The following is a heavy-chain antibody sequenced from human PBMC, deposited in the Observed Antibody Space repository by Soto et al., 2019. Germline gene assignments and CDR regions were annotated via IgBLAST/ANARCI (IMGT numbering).Heavy chain of an antibody. V-gene: IGHV3-23*01. CDR3: ARRGSGSYYDY. Sequence: EVQLLESGGGLVQPGGSLRLSCAASGFTFSSYAMRWVRQAPVKGLEWVSAISGSGGSTYYADSVKGRFTISRDNSKNTLYLQMTSLRAEGTAVYYCARRGSGSYYDYWGQGPLVTVSS. D-gene: IGHD1-26*01. J-gene: IGHJ4*02. CDR1: GFTFSSYA. CDR2: ISGSGGST.